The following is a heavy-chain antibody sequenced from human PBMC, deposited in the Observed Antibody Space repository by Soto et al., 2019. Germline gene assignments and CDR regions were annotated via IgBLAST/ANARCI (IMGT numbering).Heavy chain of an antibody. CDR1: GFAFSGSA. D-gene: IGHD3-16*01. J-gene: IGHJ5*02. Sequence: GGSLRLSCAASGFAFSGSAMYWVRQASGKGPEWVGRIRSKGHNYATEYAASVKGRFTISRDDSKNTAYLQMNSLQTEDTAVYYCTRDLFSYDYSGILWFDPWGQGTLVTVPQ. CDR2: IRSKGHNYAT. CDR3: TRDLFSYDYSGILWFDP. V-gene: IGHV3-73*01.